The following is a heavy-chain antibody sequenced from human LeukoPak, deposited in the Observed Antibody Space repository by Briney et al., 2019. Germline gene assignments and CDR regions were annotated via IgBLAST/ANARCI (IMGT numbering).Heavy chain of an antibody. J-gene: IGHJ2*01. Sequence: PSETLSLTCSVSAGSFSSYYWSWVRRPPGKGPEWIGYIYYSGTTNYNPSLKSRVTFSVDTSKSQFSLKLSSVTAADTAVYYCARGNNFDISGYYFYWYFDLWGRGTPVTVSS. CDR1: AGSFSSYY. D-gene: IGHD3-22*01. CDR3: ARGNNFDISGYYFYWYFDL. CDR2: IYYSGTT. V-gene: IGHV4-59*01.